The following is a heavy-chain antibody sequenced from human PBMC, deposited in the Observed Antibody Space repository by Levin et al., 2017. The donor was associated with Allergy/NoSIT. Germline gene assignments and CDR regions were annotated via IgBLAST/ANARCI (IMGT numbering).Heavy chain of an antibody. CDR1: GFTFSSYA. J-gene: IGHJ4*02. CDR2: ISYDGSNK. V-gene: IGHV3-30-3*01. CDR3: ARDCTIFGVVIIPGFDY. Sequence: SCAASGFTFSSYAMHWVRQAPGKGLEWVAVISYDGSNKYYADSVKGRFTISRDNSKNTLYLQMNSLRAEDTAVYYCARDCTIFGVVIIPGFDYWGQGTLVTVSS. D-gene: IGHD3-3*01.